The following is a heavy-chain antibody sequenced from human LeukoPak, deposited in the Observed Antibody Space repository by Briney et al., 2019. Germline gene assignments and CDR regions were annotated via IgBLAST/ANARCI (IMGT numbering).Heavy chain of an antibody. Sequence: GGSLRLSCAASGLTFSKYSMTWVRQAPGKGLEWVSFIDTNSTTMYYTDSVKGRFTISRDNAKNSLYLQMNSLKVEDTAIYYCARDNWVDCWGQGTLVTVSS. CDR2: IDTNSTTM. J-gene: IGHJ5*01. CDR1: GLTFSKYS. CDR3: ARDNWVDC. V-gene: IGHV3-48*04.